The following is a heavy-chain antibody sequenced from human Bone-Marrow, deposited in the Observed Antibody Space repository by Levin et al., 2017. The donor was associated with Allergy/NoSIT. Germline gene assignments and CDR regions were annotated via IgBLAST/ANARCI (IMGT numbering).Heavy chain of an antibody. Sequence: GGSLRLSCAASGLTFSSYAMSWVRQAPGKGLEWGSAISGSAGSTYYADSVKGRFTISRDNYKNTLYLQMNSLRAEDTAVYYCAKARGYSSSSNYYYMDVWGKGTTVTVSS. CDR3: AKARGYSSSSNYYYMDV. CDR1: GLTFSSYA. D-gene: IGHD6-6*01. V-gene: IGHV3-23*01. J-gene: IGHJ6*03. CDR2: ISGSAGST.